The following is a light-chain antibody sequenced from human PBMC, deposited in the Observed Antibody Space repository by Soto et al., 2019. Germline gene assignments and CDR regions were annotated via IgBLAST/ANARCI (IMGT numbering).Light chain of an antibody. CDR2: GAS. V-gene: IGKV3-15*01. CDR3: QQYNRWPPWT. CDR1: QSVATN. J-gene: IGKJ1*01. Sequence: EMVVTQSPATLSVSPGERATLSCRASQSVATNLAWYQHKPGQAPRLLIYGASTRATGISDRFSGSGSGTEFTLTISSLQSADFAVYYCQQYNRWPPWTFGQGTKVEIK.